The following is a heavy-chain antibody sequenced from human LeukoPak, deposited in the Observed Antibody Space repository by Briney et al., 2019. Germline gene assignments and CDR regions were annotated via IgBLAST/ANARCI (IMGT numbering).Heavy chain of an antibody. Sequence: TGGSLRLSCAASGFTFSSYAMSWVRQAPGKGLEWVSGISGSGGGTYYADSVKGRFAISRDNSKNTLSLQMNSLRAEDTAVYYCAKDQPPVYYFDYWGQGTLVTVSS. J-gene: IGHJ4*02. CDR2: ISGSGGGT. CDR1: GFTFSSYA. CDR3: AKDQPPVYYFDY. V-gene: IGHV3-23*01.